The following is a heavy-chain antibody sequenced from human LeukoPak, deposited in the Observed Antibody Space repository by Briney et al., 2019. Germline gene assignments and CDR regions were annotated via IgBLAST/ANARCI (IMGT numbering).Heavy chain of an antibody. D-gene: IGHD6-13*01. V-gene: IGHV3-23*01. CDR2: FSVNGRDT. CDR1: GFTFKNYA. CDR3: AKPGRTAAGLFDS. J-gene: IGHJ4*02. Sequence: GGSLRLSCAASGFTFKNYALSWVRQAPGKGLEWVSGFSVNGRDTYYADFVKGRFTIARDIAKNTLYLQMNSQRAEDTAAYYCAKPGRTAAGLFDSWGQGTLVTVSS.